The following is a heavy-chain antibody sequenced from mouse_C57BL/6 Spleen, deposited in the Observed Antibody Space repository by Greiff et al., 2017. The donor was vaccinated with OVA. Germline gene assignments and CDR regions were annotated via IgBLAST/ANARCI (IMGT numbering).Heavy chain of an antibody. CDR1: GYSFTAYW. J-gene: IGHJ3*01. V-gene: IGHV1-9*01. CDR3: ASPQGLRLTWFAY. Sequence: VQLQASGTELMKPGASVKLSCRATGYSFTAYWLEWVKQRPGHGLEWIGEILPGSGRTNYNDKFKGKATFTAATSSNTAYMQLSGLTTDDSAIYYCASPQGLRLTWFAYWGQGTLVTVSA. CDR2: ILPGSGRT.